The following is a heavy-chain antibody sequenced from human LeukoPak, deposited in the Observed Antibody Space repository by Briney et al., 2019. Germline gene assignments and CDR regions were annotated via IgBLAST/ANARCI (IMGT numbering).Heavy chain of an antibody. D-gene: IGHD3-10*01. V-gene: IGHV3-21*01. Sequence: GGSLRLSCAASGFTFSSYSMNWVRQAPGKGLEWVSSISSSSSYIYYADSVKGRFTISRDNAKNSLYLQMNSLRAEDTAVYYCARDTYGSGSYYTSFDYWGQGTLVTVSS. CDR3: ARDTYGSGSYYTSFDY. CDR2: ISSSSSYI. CDR1: GFTFSSYS. J-gene: IGHJ4*02.